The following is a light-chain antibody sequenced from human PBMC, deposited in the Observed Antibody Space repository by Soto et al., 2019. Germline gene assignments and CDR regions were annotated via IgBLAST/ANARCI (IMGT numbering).Light chain of an antibody. CDR1: QDIKSY. J-gene: IGKJ5*01. CDR2: PAS. Sequence: DIQLTQYPSSPSTSVGDRVTIACRASQDIKSYLAWYQQKPGKAPKLLIYPASTLQSGVPSRFSGSGSGTEFTLTISSLQTEDFATYHCQQVNDYTITFGQGTRLEIK. CDR3: QQVNDYTIT. V-gene: IGKV1-9*01.